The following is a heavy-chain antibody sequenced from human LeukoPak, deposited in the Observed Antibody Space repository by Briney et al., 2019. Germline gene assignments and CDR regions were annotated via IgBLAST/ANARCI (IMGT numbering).Heavy chain of an antibody. V-gene: IGHV3-21*01. J-gene: IGHJ4*02. Sequence: GGSVRLSCAASGFTSSSYSMNWVRQAPGKGLEWVSFIGSSSSYIYYADSVKGRFTISRDNAKKSLYLQMNSLRAGDTAVYYCARDVGSGSYSASDYWGQGTLVTVSS. CDR1: GFTSSSYS. CDR3: ARDVGSGSYSASDY. CDR2: IGSSSSYI. D-gene: IGHD3-10*01.